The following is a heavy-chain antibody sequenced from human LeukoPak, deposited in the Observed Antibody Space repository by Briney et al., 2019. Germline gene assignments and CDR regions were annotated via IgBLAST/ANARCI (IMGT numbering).Heavy chain of an antibody. V-gene: IGHV4-4*07. CDR3: ARRDISSGWSFDC. J-gene: IGHJ4*02. CDR1: GGSISNYH. D-gene: IGHD6-19*01. CDR2: IHTSGST. Sequence: PSETLSLTCTVSGGSISNYHWSWIRQPAGKGLEWIGQIHTSGSTNYNPPLKSRVTMSIDTPESQLSLTIRSVTAADTAVYYCARRDISSGWSFDCWGQGTLVTVSS.